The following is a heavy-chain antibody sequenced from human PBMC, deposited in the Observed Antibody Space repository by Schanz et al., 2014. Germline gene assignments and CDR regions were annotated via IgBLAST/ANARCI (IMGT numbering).Heavy chain of an antibody. J-gene: IGHJ4*02. CDR2: ISRDGTTS. V-gene: IGHV3-11*04. Sequence: QVQLVESGGGLVKPGGSLRLSCAASGFIFNDYYMNWIRQAPGKGLEWLSYISRDGTTSYYADSVKGRFTISRDNAKNSLYLEMTSLRGEDTALYYCARVLGGDEGLDQWGQGALVTVSS. CDR3: ARVLGGDEGLDQ. D-gene: IGHD4-17*01. CDR1: GFIFNDYY.